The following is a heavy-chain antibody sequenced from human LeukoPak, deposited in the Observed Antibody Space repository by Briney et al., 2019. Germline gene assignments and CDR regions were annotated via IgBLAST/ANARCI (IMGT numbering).Heavy chain of an antibody. D-gene: IGHD2-15*01. CDR2: IKPDGSET. CDR1: GFTFSSYW. V-gene: IGHV3-7*01. Sequence: GGSLRLSCAASGFTFSSYWMNWVRQAPGKGLEWVANIKPDGSETNYVDSVKGRFTISRDNAKNSLDLQMNSLSAEDTAVYYCVSDLGYWFHYWGQGTLVTVSS. J-gene: IGHJ4*02. CDR3: VSDLGYWFHY.